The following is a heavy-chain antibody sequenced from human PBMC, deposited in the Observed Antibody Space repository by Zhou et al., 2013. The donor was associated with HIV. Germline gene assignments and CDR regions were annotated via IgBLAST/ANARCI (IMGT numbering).Heavy chain of an antibody. D-gene: IGHD2-2*01. J-gene: IGHJ6*03. Sequence: QVQLVQSGGEVKKPGSSVKVSCKGSGDSFNRYAISWVRQAPGQGLEWMGRIIPLLGIPNYAQMFQGRVTITADTSTSTVYMELNSLRSEDTAVYYCARGGGYCSSTSCQSYYYYMDVWGKGTTVTVSS. CDR2: IIPLLGIP. V-gene: IGHV1-69*04. CDR1: GDSFNRYA. CDR3: ARGGGYCSSTSCQSYYYYMDV.